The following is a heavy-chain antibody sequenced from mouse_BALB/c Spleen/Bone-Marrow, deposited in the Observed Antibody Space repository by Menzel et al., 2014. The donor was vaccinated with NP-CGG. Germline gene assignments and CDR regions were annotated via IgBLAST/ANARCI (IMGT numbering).Heavy chain of an antibody. CDR3: TRGANPYYYTMDY. CDR1: GYTFTSYW. CDR2: LDPSDSYT. V-gene: IGHV1S127*01. Sequence: VQLQQSGAELVKPGASVKMSCKASGYTFTSYWMHWVKQRPGQGLEWIGVLDPSDSYTTYNQKFKGKATLTVDTSSNTAYMQLSSLTPEDSAVYYCTRGANPYYYTMDYWGQGTSVTVSS. D-gene: IGHD4-1*01. J-gene: IGHJ4*01.